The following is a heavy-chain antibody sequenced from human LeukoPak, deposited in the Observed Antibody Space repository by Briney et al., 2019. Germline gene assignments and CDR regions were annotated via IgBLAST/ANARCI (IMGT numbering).Heavy chain of an antibody. CDR1: GFGFAENT. D-gene: IGHD6-19*01. Sequence: GGSLRLSCAASGFGFAENTMHWVRQPPGKGLEWLSLISWDGTNTFYADSVKGRFTISRDNAKNSLYLQMNSLRAEDTALYYCAKDIRQWLAFDYWGQGTLVTVSS. V-gene: IGHV3-43*01. CDR2: ISWDGTNT. CDR3: AKDIRQWLAFDY. J-gene: IGHJ4*02.